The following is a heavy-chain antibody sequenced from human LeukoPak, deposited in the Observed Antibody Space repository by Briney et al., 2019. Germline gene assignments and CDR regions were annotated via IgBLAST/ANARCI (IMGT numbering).Heavy chain of an antibody. V-gene: IGHV4-59*01. Sequence: ETLSLTCTVSGGSISSYYWSWIRQPPGKGLEWIGYIYYGGSTNYNPSLKSRVTISVDTSKNQFSLKLSSVTAADTAVYYCARDGIAARRGNWFDPWGQGTLVTVSS. CDR3: ARDGIAARRGNWFDP. D-gene: IGHD6-6*01. CDR2: IYYGGST. J-gene: IGHJ5*02. CDR1: GGSISSYY.